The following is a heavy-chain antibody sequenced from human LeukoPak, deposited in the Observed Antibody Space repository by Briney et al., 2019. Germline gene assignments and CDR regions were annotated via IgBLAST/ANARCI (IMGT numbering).Heavy chain of an antibody. D-gene: IGHD1-7*01. V-gene: IGHV4-59*01. CDR1: GGSISSYY. J-gene: IGHJ5*02. CDR2: IYYSGST. CDR3: ARDLGNYAARRFDP. Sequence: SETLSLTCTVSGGSISSYYWSWIRQPPGKGLEWIGYIYYSGSTNYNPSLKSRVTISVDTSKNQFSLKPSSVTAADTAAYYCARDLGNYAARRFDPWGQGTLVTVSS.